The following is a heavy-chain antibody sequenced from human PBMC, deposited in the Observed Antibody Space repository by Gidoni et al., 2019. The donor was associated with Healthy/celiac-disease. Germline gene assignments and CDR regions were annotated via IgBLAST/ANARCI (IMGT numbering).Heavy chain of an antibody. D-gene: IGHD3-9*01. V-gene: IGHV4-39*01. J-gene: IGHJ5*02. CDR3: ARYYYLLERYFDWS. Sequence: QLQLQESGPGLVKPSETLSLTCTVSGGSISSSSYYWGWIRQPPGKGLEWIGSIYYSGSTYYNPSLKSRVTISVDTSKNQFSLKLSSVTAADTALYYCARYYYLLERYFDWSWGQGTLVTVSS. CDR2: IYYSGST. CDR1: GGSISSSSYY.